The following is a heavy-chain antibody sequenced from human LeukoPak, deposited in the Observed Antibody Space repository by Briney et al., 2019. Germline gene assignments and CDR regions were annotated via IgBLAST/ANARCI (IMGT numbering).Heavy chain of an antibody. V-gene: IGHV3-23*01. CDR3: GGTT. CDR2: ISYSGGST. Sequence: TGGSLRLSCVASGFTFRNYAMSWVRQAPGKGLEWVSVISYSGGSTYYADSVKGRFTISRDNSKNTLYMQMNSLRAEDTAVYYCGGTTWGQGTLVTVSS. CDR1: GFTFRNYA. J-gene: IGHJ5*02.